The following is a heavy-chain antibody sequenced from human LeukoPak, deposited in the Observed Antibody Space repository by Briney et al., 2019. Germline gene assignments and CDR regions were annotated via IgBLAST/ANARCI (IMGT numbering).Heavy chain of an antibody. Sequence: PGGSLRLSCAASGFTFSRYWMHWLRQAPGKGLVWVSRMNTDGSRTDYADSVKGRFTISRDNAKNTLYLQMNSLGVEDTAVYSCASDFGGHDDFWGQGILVTVSS. CDR2: MNTDGSRT. J-gene: IGHJ4*02. D-gene: IGHD4-23*01. CDR1: GFTFSRYW. CDR3: ASDFGGHDDF. V-gene: IGHV3-74*01.